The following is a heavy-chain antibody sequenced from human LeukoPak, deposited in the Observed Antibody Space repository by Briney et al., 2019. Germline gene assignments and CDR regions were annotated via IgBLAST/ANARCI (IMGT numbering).Heavy chain of an antibody. J-gene: IGHJ4*02. CDR2: ISGSGGST. CDR3: AKGGSSGYYSTDY. D-gene: IGHD3-22*01. Sequence: PGGSLRPSCAASGFTFSSYAMSWVRQPPGKGLEWVSAISGSGGSTYYADSVKGRFTISRDNSKNTLYLQMNSLRAEDTAVYYCAKGGSSGYYSTDYWGQGTLVTVSS. CDR1: GFTFSSYA. V-gene: IGHV3-23*01.